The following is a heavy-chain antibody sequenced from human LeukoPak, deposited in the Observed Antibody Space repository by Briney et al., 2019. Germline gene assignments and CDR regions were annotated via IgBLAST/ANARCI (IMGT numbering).Heavy chain of an antibody. CDR3: ARAQYLWFDP. D-gene: IGHD2-2*02. J-gene: IGHJ5*02. Sequence: SETLSLTCTVSGGSISSYYWSWIRQPPGKGLEWIGYIYYSGSTNYNPSLKSRVTISVDTSKIQFSLKLSSVTAADTAVYYCARAQYLWFDPWGQGTLVTVSS. CDR2: IYYSGST. CDR1: GGSISSYY. V-gene: IGHV4-59*01.